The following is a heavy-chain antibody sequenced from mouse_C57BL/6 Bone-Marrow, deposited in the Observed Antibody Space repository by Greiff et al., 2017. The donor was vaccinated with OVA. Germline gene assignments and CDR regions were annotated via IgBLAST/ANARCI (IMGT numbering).Heavy chain of an antibody. CDR2: ISNGGGST. D-gene: IGHD1-1*01. J-gene: IGHJ3*01. CDR3: ASPHYYGSSPWFAY. V-gene: IGHV5-12*01. CDR1: GFTFSDYY. Sequence: EVKLMESGGGLVQPGGSLKLSCAASGFTFSDYYMYWVRQTPEKRLEWVAYISNGGGSTYYPDTVKGRFTISRDNAKNTLYLQMSRLKSEDTAMYYCASPHYYGSSPWFAYWSQGTLVTVSA.